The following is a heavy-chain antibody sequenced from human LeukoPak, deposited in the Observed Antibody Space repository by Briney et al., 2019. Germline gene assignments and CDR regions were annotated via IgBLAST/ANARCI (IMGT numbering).Heavy chain of an antibody. CDR3: AKAGAVCSSTSCYANY. CDR1: GFTFSNYA. D-gene: IGHD2-2*01. CDR2: ISGSGRDT. Sequence: GSLRLSCAASGFTFSNYAMTWVRQAPGKGLEWVSAISGSGRDTYYTDSVKGRFTISRDDSKNTLYLQMHSLRAEDTAVYYCAKAGAVCSSTSCYANYWGQGTLVTVSS. J-gene: IGHJ4*02. V-gene: IGHV3-23*01.